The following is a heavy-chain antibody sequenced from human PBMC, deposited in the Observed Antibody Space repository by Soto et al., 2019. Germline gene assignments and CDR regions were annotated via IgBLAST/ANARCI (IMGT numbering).Heavy chain of an antibody. CDR3: SRDVVVGAKALNY. Sequence: GGSLRLSCAASGFTFSNYWMTWVRQAPGKGLEWVANIKEDGSEKHYVDSVKGRFTISRDNAKNSLYLQMNSLRVEDTAVYFCSRDVVVGAKALNYWGQGALVTVYS. CDR2: IKEDGSEK. CDR1: GFTFSNYW. D-gene: IGHD2-15*01. J-gene: IGHJ4*02. V-gene: IGHV3-7*01.